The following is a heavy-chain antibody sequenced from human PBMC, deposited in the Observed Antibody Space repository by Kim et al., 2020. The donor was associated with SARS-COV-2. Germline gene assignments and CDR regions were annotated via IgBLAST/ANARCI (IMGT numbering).Heavy chain of an antibody. J-gene: IGHJ2*01. CDR1: GFTFSSYW. CDR2: IKQDGSEK. Sequence: GGSLRLSCAASGFTFSSYWMSWVRQAPGKGLEWVANIKQDGSEKYYVDSVKGRFTISRDNAKNSLYLQMNSLRAEDTAVYYCARDRGWLRDWYFDLWGRGTLVTVSS. CDR3: ARDRGWLRDWYFDL. D-gene: IGHD5-12*01. V-gene: IGHV3-7*01.